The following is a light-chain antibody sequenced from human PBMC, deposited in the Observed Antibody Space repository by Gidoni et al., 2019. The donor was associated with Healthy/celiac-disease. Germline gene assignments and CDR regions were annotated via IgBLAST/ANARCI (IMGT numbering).Light chain of an antibody. J-gene: IGKJ5*01. CDR3: QQSYSTPSIT. CDR1: QSISSY. V-gene: IGKV1-39*01. CDR2: AAS. Sequence: DIQMTQSPSSLSASVVDRVTITCRASQSISSYLNWYQQKPGKAPKLLIYAASSLQSGVPSRFSGSGSGTDFTLTISSLQPEDFATYYCQQSYSTPSITFXXXTRLEIK.